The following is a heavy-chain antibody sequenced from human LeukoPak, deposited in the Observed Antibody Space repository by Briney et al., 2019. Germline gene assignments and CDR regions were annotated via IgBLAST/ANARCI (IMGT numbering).Heavy chain of an antibody. V-gene: IGHV3-23*01. J-gene: IGHJ4*02. D-gene: IGHD2-21*02. Sequence: GGSLRLFCSPSGFTFSSYAMRCVRHGPGEGVEWGSAISGSGGSTYYADPVNGRFTISRDNSKNTLYLQMNSLRAEDTAVYYCANDGLLLYYWGQGTLVTVSS. CDR2: ISGSGGST. CDR1: GFTFSSYA. CDR3: ANDGLLLYY.